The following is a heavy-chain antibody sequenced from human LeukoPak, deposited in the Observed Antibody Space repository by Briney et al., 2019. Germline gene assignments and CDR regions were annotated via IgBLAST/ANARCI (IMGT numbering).Heavy chain of an antibody. CDR3: ARDRGIVATIDPINYYYYMDV. CDR1: GYTLTSDG. CDR2: INTNTANP. D-gene: IGHD5-12*01. J-gene: IGHJ6*03. V-gene: IGHV7-4-1*02. Sequence: ASVKVSCKASGYTLTSDGMNWVRQAPGQGLEWMGWINTNTANPTYAQGFTGRFVFSLDTSVNTAYLQISSLKAEDTAVYYCARDRGIVATIDPINYYYYMDVWGKGTTVTISS.